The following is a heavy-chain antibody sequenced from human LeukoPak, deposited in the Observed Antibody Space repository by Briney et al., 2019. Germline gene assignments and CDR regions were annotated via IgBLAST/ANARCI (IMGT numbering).Heavy chain of an antibody. V-gene: IGHV3-30-3*01. CDR3: ARVETRYSYGSRGDY. CDR2: ISYDGSNK. J-gene: IGHJ4*02. D-gene: IGHD5-18*01. Sequence: GGSLRLSCAASGLRFSSYAMSWVRQAPGKGLEWVAVISYDGSNKYYADSVKGRFTISRDNSKNTLYLQMNSLRAEDTAVYYCARVETRYSYGSRGDYWGQGTLVTVSS. CDR1: GLRFSSYA.